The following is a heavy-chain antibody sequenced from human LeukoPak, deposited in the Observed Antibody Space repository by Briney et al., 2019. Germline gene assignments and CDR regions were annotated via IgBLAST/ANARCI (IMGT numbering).Heavy chain of an antibody. CDR3: ARHRYYYYGMDV. V-gene: IGHV3-23*01. CDR2: ISGSGGST. Sequence: GGSLRLSCVASGFTFSSYAMSWVRQAPGKGLEWVSAISGSGGSTYYADSVKGRFSISRDNSKNTLYLQMNSLRAEDTAVYYCARHRYYYYGMDVWGQGTTVTVSS. CDR1: GFTFSSYA. J-gene: IGHJ6*02.